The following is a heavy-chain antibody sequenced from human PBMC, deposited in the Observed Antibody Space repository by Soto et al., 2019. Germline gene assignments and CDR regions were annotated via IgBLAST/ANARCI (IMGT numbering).Heavy chain of an antibody. CDR1: GFTFSSYG. Sequence: QVQLVESGGGVVQPGRSLRLSCAASGFTFSSYGMHWVRQAPGKGLEWVAVIWYDGSNKYYADSVKGRFTISRDNSKNTLYLQMNRLRAEDTAVYYCARTPRITMVRGVTSVNYYMDVWGKGTTVTVSS. CDR3: ARTPRITMVRGVTSVNYYMDV. D-gene: IGHD3-10*01. CDR2: IWYDGSNK. J-gene: IGHJ6*03. V-gene: IGHV3-33*01.